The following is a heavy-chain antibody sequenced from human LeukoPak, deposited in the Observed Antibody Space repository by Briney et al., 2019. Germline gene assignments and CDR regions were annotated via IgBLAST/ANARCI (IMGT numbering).Heavy chain of an antibody. CDR3: ARSIPSMVRGVKLYYFDY. CDR2: IYTSGST. CDR1: GGSISSGSYY. V-gene: IGHV4-61*02. Sequence: PSETLSLTCTVSGGSISSGSYYWSWIRQPAGKGLEWVGRIYTSGSTNYNPSLKSRVTISVDTSKNQFSLKLSSVTAADTAVYYCARSIPSMVRGVKLYYFDYWGQGTLVTVSS. J-gene: IGHJ4*02. D-gene: IGHD3-10*01.